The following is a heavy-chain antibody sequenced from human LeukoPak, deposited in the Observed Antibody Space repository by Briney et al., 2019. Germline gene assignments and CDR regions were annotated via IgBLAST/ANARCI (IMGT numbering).Heavy chain of an antibody. D-gene: IGHD2-15*01. Sequence: GGSLRLSCAASGFSFSSYSLNWVRQAPGKGLEWVSSISSCAAYIFYADSLKGRFTISRDNAKNSLYLQMNSLRAEDTAVYYCARSLLGSCTGGTCYIDYYGMDVWGQGTTVTVSS. V-gene: IGHV3-21*01. CDR3: ARSLLGSCTGGTCYIDYYGMDV. J-gene: IGHJ6*02. CDR1: GFSFSSYS. CDR2: ISSCAAYI.